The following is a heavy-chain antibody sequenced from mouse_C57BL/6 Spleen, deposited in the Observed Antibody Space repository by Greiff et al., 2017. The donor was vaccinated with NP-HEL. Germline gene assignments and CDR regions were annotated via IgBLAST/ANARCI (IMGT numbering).Heavy chain of an antibody. J-gene: IGHJ2*01. CDR2: IDPSDSYT. CDR3: ARSGGYDRYFDY. V-gene: IGHV1-50*01. CDR1: GYTFTSYW. Sequence: QVQLQQPGAELVKPGASVKLSCKASGYTFTSYWMQWVKQRPGQGLEWIGEIDPSDSYTNYNQKFKGKATLTVDTSSSTAYMQLSSLTSEDSAVYYCARSGGYDRYFDYWGQGTTLTVSS. D-gene: IGHD2-2*01.